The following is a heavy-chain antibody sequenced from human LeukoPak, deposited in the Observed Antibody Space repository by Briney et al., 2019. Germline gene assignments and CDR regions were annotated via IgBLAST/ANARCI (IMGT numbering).Heavy chain of an antibody. J-gene: IGHJ4*02. V-gene: IGHV1-18*01. CDR1: GYTFTRSG. CDR3: ARAFYYGFLSGYYTFDY. D-gene: IGHD3-3*01. CDR2: INAYNGST. Sequence: GASVKVSCKASGYTFTRSGITWVRQASGQGLERMGWINAYNGSTNYAQNFQGRVIMTTDPSTNTAYMELRSLRSDDTAAFYCARAFYYGFLSGYYTFDYWGPGTLVTVSS.